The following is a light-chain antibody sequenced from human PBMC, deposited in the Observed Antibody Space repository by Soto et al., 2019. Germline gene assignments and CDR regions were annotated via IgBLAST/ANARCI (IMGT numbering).Light chain of an antibody. CDR3: QQYHKWPQIG. CDR2: GAS. CDR1: QSVSRN. V-gene: IGKV3-15*01. J-gene: IGKJ5*01. Sequence: EIVMTQSPATLSVSPGERASLSCRASQSVSRNLAWYQQKPGQAPRLLISGASTRATGVPARFSGSGSGTEFTLTISSLQPEDFAVYYCQQYHKWPQIGFGKGTRREIX.